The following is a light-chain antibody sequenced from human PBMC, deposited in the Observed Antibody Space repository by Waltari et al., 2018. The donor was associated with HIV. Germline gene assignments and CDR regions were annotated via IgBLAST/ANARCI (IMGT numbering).Light chain of an antibody. V-gene: IGLV3-1*01. CDR1: KLGEKD. Sequence: SYELTQPPSVSVSPGQTASITCSGEKLGEKDACWYQQKPGQSPVVVIYQERKQPSGFPERVAASNSGNTATLTINGTQAMDDADYYCQAWDSITVIYGGGTSLTVL. J-gene: IGLJ2*01. CDR2: QER. CDR3: QAWDSITVI.